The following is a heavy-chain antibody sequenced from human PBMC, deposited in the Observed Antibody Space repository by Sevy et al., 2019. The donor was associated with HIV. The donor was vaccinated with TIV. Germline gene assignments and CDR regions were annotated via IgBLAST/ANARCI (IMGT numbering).Heavy chain of an antibody. D-gene: IGHD5-12*01. CDR2: MNPNSGNR. J-gene: IGHJ6*02. V-gene: IGHV1-8*01. CDR3: ARELVATIRDYYYYYGMDV. CDR1: GYTFTSYD. Sequence: ASVKVSCKASGYTFTSYDINWVRQATGQGLEWMGWMNPNSGNRGYAQKFQGRVTMTRNTSISTAYMELSSLRSEDTAVYYCARELVATIRDYYYYYGMDVWGQGTTVTVSS.